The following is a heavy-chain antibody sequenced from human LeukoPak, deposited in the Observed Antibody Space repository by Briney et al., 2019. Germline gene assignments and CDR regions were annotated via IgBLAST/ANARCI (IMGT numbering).Heavy chain of an antibody. J-gene: IGHJ4*02. Sequence: SETLSLTCTVSGVSISSYYWSWIRQPPGKGLEWLGYIYYSGSTNYNPSLKSRVAISVDTSKNQFSLKLSSVTAADTAVYYCARGQPGIAAAGFDYWGQGTLVTVSS. D-gene: IGHD6-13*01. CDR3: ARGQPGIAAAGFDY. CDR1: GVSISSYY. CDR2: IYYSGST. V-gene: IGHV4-59*01.